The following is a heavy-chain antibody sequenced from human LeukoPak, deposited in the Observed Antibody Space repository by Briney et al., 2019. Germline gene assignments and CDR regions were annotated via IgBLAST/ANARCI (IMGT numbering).Heavy chain of an antibody. CDR1: GFTVSSNY. V-gene: IGHV3-53*05. D-gene: IGHD6-19*01. CDR2: LYGGGST. J-gene: IGHJ4*02. CDR3: ARGGTPGYSTGWIDY. Sequence: GGSLRLSCAASGFTVSSNYMSWVRQAPEEGLEWVSVLYGGGSTYYADSVKGRFTISRDNSKNTLYLQMNSLRGEDTAVYYCARGGTPGYSTGWIDYWGQGTLVTVSS.